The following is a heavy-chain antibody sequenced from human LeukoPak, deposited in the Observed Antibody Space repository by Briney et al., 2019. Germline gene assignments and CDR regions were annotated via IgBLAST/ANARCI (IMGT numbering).Heavy chain of an antibody. CDR1: GGSVSTYY. CDR3: ARGGNYWPQWWFDP. CDR2: IYYTGST. J-gene: IGHJ5*02. Sequence: PSETLSLTCTVSGGSVSTYYWSWIRQPPGKGLEWIGYIYYTGSTSYNPSLKSRVTMSLDASKNQFSLELNSVTPADTAVYYCARGGNYWPQWWFDPWGRGTLVSVSS. V-gene: IGHV4-59*02. D-gene: IGHD1-26*01.